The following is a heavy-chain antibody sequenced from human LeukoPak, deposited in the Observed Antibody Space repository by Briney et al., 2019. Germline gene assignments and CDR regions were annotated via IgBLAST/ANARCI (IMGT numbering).Heavy chain of an antibody. J-gene: IGHJ4*02. Sequence: EASVKVSCKASGYSFTNYVINWVRQVPGQGLEWIGWISPYNGNTDYAQKLQGRVTLTTDTSTSTAYMELRSLRSDDAAVYDCARPGTSWYTTYYFDSWGQGTLVTVSS. CDR1: GYSFTNYV. D-gene: IGHD6-13*01. CDR3: ARPGTSWYTTYYFDS. V-gene: IGHV1-18*01. CDR2: ISPYNGNT.